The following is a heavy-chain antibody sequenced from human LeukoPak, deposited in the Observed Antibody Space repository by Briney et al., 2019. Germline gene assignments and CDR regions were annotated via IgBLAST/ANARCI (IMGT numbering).Heavy chain of an antibody. CDR2: INQDGSEK. J-gene: IGHJ4*02. CDR3: ARQTERDAYNRY. CDR1: GFTFSSYF. D-gene: IGHD5-24*01. V-gene: IGHV3-7*05. Sequence: GGSLRLSCAASGFTFSSYFMSWVRQAPGKGLEWVANINQDGSEKYYVDSVEGRFTISRDNAKNSLYLQMSSLRADDTAVYYCARQTERDAYNRYWGQGTLVTVSS.